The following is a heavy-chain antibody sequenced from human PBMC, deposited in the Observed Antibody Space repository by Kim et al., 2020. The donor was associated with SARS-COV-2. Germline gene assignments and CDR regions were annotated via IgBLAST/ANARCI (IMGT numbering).Heavy chain of an antibody. CDR2: IKQDGSEK. Sequence: GGSLRLSCAASGFNFSSYWMSWVRQAPGKGLEWVANIKQDGSEKYYVDSVKGRFTISRDNAKNSLYLQMNSLRAEDTAVYYCARDGIAVAGNYYYYGMDVWGQGTTVTVSS. CDR1: GFNFSSYW. J-gene: IGHJ6*02. D-gene: IGHD6-19*01. CDR3: ARDGIAVAGNYYYYGMDV. V-gene: IGHV3-7*03.